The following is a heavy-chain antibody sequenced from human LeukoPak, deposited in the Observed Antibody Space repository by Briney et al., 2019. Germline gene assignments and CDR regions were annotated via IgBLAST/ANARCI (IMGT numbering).Heavy chain of an antibody. D-gene: IGHD2-15*01. CDR3: ARERTLGYCSGGSCYPPNYYFDY. CDR2: IDWDDDK. V-gene: IGHV2-70*04. CDR1: GFSLSPSGMR. J-gene: IGHJ4*02. Sequence: SGPALVKPTQPLTLTCTFSGFSLSPSGMRVSWIRQPPGKALEWLARIDWDDDKFYSTSLKTTITISKDTAKNQVVLTMTNMDPVDTATYYCARERTLGYCSGGSCYPPNYYFDYWGQGTLVTVSS.